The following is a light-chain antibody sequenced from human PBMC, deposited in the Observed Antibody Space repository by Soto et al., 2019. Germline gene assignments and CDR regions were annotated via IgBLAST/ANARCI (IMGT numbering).Light chain of an antibody. Sequence: QSVLTQPPSVSGAPGQRVTISCTGSSSNIGAGYDVHWYQQLPGTAPKLLIYNNNNRPSGVPDRFSGSKSVTSASLAITGLKADDEADYYCQSYDSSLSGVVFGGGTKVTVL. CDR3: QSYDSSLSGVV. CDR1: SSNIGAGYD. CDR2: NNN. V-gene: IGLV1-40*01. J-gene: IGLJ2*01.